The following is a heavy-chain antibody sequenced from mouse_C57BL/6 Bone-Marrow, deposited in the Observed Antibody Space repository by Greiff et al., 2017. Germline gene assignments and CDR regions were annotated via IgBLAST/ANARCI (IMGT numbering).Heavy chain of an antibody. Sequence: EVQLQQSGAELVRPGASVKLSCTASGFNIKDDYMHWVKQRPEQGLEWIGWIDPENGDTEYASKFQGKATITADTYSNTAYLQLSSLTSEDTAVYYCTTPWYLWYFDVWGTGTTVTVSS. CDR2: IDPENGDT. CDR1: GFNIKDDY. J-gene: IGHJ1*03. V-gene: IGHV14-4*01. CDR3: TTPWYLWYFDV. D-gene: IGHD1-1*02.